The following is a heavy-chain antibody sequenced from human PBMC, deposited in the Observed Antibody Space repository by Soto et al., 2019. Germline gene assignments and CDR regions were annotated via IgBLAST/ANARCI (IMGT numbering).Heavy chain of an antibody. CDR3: ARVPYDSTGYFNAY. CDR1: GFTFGRHW. CDR2: IKQNGAET. J-gene: IGHJ4*02. Sequence: EVQLVEAGGALVQPGGTLRLSCAASGFTFGRHWMSWVRQAPGKGLEWVANIKQNGAETYYAHPVQGRFTISRDNIKSILYLQMSGMRGDDTAVYACARVPYDSTGYFNAYWGQGTLVSVSS. V-gene: IGHV3-7*01. D-gene: IGHD3-22*01.